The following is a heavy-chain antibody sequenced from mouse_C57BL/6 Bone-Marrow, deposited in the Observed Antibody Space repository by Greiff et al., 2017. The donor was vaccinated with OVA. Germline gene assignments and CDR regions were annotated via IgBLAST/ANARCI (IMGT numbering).Heavy chain of an antibody. Sequence: EVKVEESGPGLVKPSQSLSLTCSVTGYSITSGYYWNWIRQFPGNKLEWMGYISYDGSNNYNPSLKNRISITRDTSKNQFFLKLNSVTTEDTATYYCAREGWLPYAMDYWGQGTSVTVSS. CDR1: GYSITSGYY. CDR3: AREGWLPYAMDY. J-gene: IGHJ4*01. D-gene: IGHD2-3*01. CDR2: ISYDGSN. V-gene: IGHV3-6*01.